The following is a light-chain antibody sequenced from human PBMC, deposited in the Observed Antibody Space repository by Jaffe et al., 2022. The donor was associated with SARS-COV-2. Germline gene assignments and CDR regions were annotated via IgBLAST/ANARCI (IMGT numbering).Light chain of an antibody. Sequence: DIQVTQSPSSLSASVGDRVTITCRASQSISSYLNWYQQKPGKAPDLLIYSASTLQSGVPSRFSGSGSGTDFTLTINSLQPEDSATYYCQQSYSTPHSFGQGTKLEIK. J-gene: IGKJ2*03. CDR2: SAS. CDR1: QSISSY. V-gene: IGKV1-39*01. CDR3: QQSYSTPHS.